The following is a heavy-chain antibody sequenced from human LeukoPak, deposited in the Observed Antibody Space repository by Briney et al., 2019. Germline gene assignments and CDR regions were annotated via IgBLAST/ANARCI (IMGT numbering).Heavy chain of an antibody. Sequence: ASVKVSCKASGYTFTRYAIHWVRQAPGQRLEWMGWINAGNGDTKYSQKFQGRVTITRDTSATTAYMELSSLRSEDTAVYYCARGTGCTGGSCSYYGMDVWGQGTTVTVSS. J-gene: IGHJ6*02. CDR1: GYTFTRYA. CDR3: ARGTGCTGGSCSYYGMDV. CDR2: INAGNGDT. V-gene: IGHV1-3*01. D-gene: IGHD2-15*01.